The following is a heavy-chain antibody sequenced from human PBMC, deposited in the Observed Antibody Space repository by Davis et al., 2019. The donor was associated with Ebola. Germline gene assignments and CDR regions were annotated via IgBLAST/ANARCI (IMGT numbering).Heavy chain of an antibody. Sequence: PSETLSLTCTVSGGSISSSSYYWGWIRQPPGKGLEWIGSINYSGSTYYNPSPKSRVTISVDMSKNQFSLKLSSMTAADTAVYYCARAPIAGAGTRGGTRWFDPWGQGTLVTVSS. CDR2: INYSGST. CDR1: GGSISSSSYY. CDR3: ARAPIAGAGTRGGTRWFDP. J-gene: IGHJ5*02. D-gene: IGHD6-13*01. V-gene: IGHV4-39*07.